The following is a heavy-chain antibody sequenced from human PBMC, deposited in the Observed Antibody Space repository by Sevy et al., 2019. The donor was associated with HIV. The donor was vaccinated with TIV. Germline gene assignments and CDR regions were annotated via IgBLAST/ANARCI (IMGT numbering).Heavy chain of an antibody. CDR3: ATYMFGGSAADALDI. V-gene: IGHV3-7*01. Sequence: GGSLRLSCAASGFTFSSYWMNWVRQAPGKGLEWVANIKQDGSGKYYVESVKGRFTISRDNAKNSLFLQMNSLKVEDTAVYYCATYMFGGSAADALDIWGQGTMVTVSS. CDR2: IKQDGSGK. J-gene: IGHJ3*02. CDR1: GFTFSSYW. D-gene: IGHD3-10*01.